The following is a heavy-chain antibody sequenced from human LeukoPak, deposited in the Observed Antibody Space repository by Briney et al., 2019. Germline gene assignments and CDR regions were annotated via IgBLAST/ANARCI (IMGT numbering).Heavy chain of an antibody. CDR3: ARDLVPYYDILTGYWGY. V-gene: IGHV3-7*01. D-gene: IGHD3-9*01. J-gene: IGHJ4*02. CDR1: GFTFSSYW. CDR2: TKQDGSEK. Sequence: GGSLRLSCAASGFTFSSYWMSWVRQAPGKGLEWVANTKQDGSEKYYVDSVKGRFTISRDNAKNSLYLQMNSLRAEDTAVYYCARDLVPYYDILTGYWGYWGQGTLVTVSS.